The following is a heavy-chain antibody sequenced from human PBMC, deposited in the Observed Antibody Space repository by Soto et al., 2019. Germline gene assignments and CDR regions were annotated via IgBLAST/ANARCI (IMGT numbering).Heavy chain of an antibody. J-gene: IGHJ4*02. D-gene: IGHD3-22*01. V-gene: IGHV4-34*01. CDR1: GGSFSGYY. Sequence: SDTLSLPCAVYGGSFSGYYWSWLRQPPGKGLDWIGEINHSESTNYKPFLKSRVNISVDTSKNQFSLKLSSVTAADTAVYYCARGQRYYYDSSGYYLKLYYFDYWGQGTLVTVSS. CDR3: ARGQRYYYDSSGYYLKLYYFDY. CDR2: INHSEST.